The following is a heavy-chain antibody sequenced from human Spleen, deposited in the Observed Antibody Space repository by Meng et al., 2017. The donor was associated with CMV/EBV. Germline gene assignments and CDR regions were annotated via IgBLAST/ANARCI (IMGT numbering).Heavy chain of an antibody. D-gene: IGHD3-10*01. Sequence: SGVSVSNSNWWSWVRQPPGKGLEWIGEIYHSGTTNYNPSLKSRVTISVDKSKNQFSLNLTSVTAADTAVYYCVRDGRWFGERNYFDPWGQGALVTVSS. V-gene: IGHV4-4*02. CDR1: GVSVSNSNW. CDR3: VRDGRWFGERNYFDP. CDR2: IYHSGTT. J-gene: IGHJ5*02.